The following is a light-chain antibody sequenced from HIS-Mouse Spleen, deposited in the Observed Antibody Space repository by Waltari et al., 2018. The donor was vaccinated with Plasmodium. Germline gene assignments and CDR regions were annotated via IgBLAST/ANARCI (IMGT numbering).Light chain of an antibody. CDR3: YSTDSSGNHRV. Sequence: SSELTQPPSVSVSPGQTARITCFGDPLPKKYAYWYQQKSGQAPVLGIYEDSKRPSGIPERFSGSSSGTMATLTISGAQVEDEADYYCYSTDSSGNHRVFGGGTKLTVL. J-gene: IGLJ3*02. CDR1: PLPKKY. V-gene: IGLV3-10*01. CDR2: EDS.